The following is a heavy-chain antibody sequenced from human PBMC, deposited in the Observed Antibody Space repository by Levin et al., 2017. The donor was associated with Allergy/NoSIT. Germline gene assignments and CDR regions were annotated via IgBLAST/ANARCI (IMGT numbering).Heavy chain of an antibody. CDR3: VRGPPDNVGTLDV. CDR2: IGTADDT. J-gene: IGHJ6*04. CDR1: GFNISSYD. D-gene: IGHD1-14*01. V-gene: IGHV3-13*04. Sequence: GGSLRLSCAASGFNISSYDMHWVRQATGKGLEWVSVIGTADDTYYPDSVKGRFTISRENAKNSLYLQMNSLRAGDTAVYYCVRGPPDNVGTLDVWGKGTTVTVSS.